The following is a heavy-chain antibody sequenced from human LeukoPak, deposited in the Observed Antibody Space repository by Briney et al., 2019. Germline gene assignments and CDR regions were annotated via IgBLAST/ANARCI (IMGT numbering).Heavy chain of an antibody. CDR3: ARGPAVIMITFGDTNFDY. CDR2: INPNSGGT. CDR1: GYTFTGYY. Sequence: APVKVSCKASGYTFTGYYMHWVRQAPGQGLEWMGWINPNSGGTNYAQKLQGRVTMTRDTSISTAYMELSRLRSDDTAVYYCARGPAVIMITFGDTNFDYWGQGTLVTVSS. J-gene: IGHJ4*02. D-gene: IGHD3-16*01. V-gene: IGHV1-2*02.